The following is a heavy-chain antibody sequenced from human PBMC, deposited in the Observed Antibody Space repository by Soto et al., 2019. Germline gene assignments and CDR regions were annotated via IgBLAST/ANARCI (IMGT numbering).Heavy chain of an antibody. D-gene: IGHD3-10*01. J-gene: IGHJ3*02. V-gene: IGHV1-18*01. Sequence: ASVKVSCKASGYTFTSYGISWVRQAPGQGLEWMGWISAYNGNTNYAQKLQGRVTMTADTSTDTAYMELSSLRSEDTAVYYCATPYGSGSYSPAFDIWGQGTMVTVSS. CDR3: ATPYGSGSYSPAFDI. CDR1: GYTFTSYG. CDR2: ISAYNGNT.